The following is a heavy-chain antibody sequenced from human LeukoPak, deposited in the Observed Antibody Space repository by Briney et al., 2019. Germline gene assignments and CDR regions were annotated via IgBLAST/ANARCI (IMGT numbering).Heavy chain of an antibody. V-gene: IGHV4-59*01. D-gene: IGHD1-26*01. J-gene: IGHJ5*01. CDR3: ASVGGRA. CDR2: IYYTGST. CDR1: GGSISSYY. Sequence: SETLSLTCTVSGGSISSYYWNWIRQPPGKGLEWIGYIYYTGSTNYNPSLRSRVTMSLDTSKNQFSLKLNSVTAADTAVYYCASVGGRAWGQGTLVTVPS.